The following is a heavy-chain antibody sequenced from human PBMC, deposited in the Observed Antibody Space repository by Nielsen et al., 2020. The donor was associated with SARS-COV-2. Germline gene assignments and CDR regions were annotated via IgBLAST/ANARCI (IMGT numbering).Heavy chain of an antibody. D-gene: IGHD6-13*01. CDR1: GFTFSSYS. J-gene: IGHJ3*02. CDR2: ISSSSSYI. Sequence: GEPLKISCAASGFTFSSYSMNWVRQAPGKGLEWVSSISSSSSYIYYADSVKGRFTISRDNAKNSLYLQMNSLRAEDTAVYYCARWWQQLTLPGTDAFDIWGQGTMVTVSS. CDR3: ARWWQQLTLPGTDAFDI. V-gene: IGHV3-21*01.